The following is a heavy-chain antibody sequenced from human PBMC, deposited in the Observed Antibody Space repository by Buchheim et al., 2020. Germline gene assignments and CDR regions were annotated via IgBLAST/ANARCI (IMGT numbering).Heavy chain of an antibody. CDR3: ASLFIWYDSSGYSPNLFDY. CDR2: IYYSGST. D-gene: IGHD3-22*01. J-gene: IGHJ4*02. V-gene: IGHV4-39*01. Sequence: QLQLQESGPGLVKPSETLSLTCTVSGGSISSSSYYWGWIRQPPGKGLEWIGSIYYSGSTYYNPSLKSRVPLSVDTSKNQFSLKLSSVTAADTAVYYCASLFIWYDSSGYSPNLFDYWGQGTL. CDR1: GGSISSSSYY.